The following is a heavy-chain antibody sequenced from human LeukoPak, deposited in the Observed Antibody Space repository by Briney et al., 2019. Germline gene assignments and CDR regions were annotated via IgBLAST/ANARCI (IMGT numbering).Heavy chain of an antibody. CDR2: FYYSGST. V-gene: IGHV4-39*01. D-gene: IGHD2-15*01. Sequence: SETLSLTCTVSGGSISSSSYYWGWIRQPPGKGLEWVGSFYYSGSTYYDPSLESRVTLSVGSSNNQSSLKLSSVPAADTAVYYCARTLGRGQLGWFDPWGQGTLVTVSS. CDR1: GGSISSSSYY. J-gene: IGHJ5*02. CDR3: ARTLGRGQLGWFDP.